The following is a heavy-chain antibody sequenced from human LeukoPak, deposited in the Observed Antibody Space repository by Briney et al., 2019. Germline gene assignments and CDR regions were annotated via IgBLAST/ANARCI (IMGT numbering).Heavy chain of an antibody. CDR1: GFTFSTFP. J-gene: IGHJ5*02. CDR3: AKGDAGGKVDWFDP. Sequence: GGSLRLSCAASGFTFSTFPMMWVRPAPGKGLQWLASFTGLGGTYYADSVLGRFTISRDNSKNMVYLQINSLTAEDTAVYYCAKGDAGGKVDWFDPWGQGTLVTVSS. V-gene: IGHV3-23*01. CDR2: FTGLGGT. D-gene: IGHD2-15*01.